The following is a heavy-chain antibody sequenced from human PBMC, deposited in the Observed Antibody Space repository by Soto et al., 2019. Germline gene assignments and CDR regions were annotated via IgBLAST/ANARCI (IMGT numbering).Heavy chain of an antibody. J-gene: IGHJ5*02. CDR3: ARALPGAEADYKAFS. V-gene: IGHV1-18*01. Sequence: ASVKVSCKASGYTFTSYGISWVRQAPGQGLEWMGWISAYNGNTNYAQKLQGRVTMTTDTSTSTAYMELSSLRSDDTAVYYCARALPGAEADYKAFSWGQGTLVIVSS. CDR1: GYTFTSYG. D-gene: IGHD3-10*01. CDR2: ISAYNGNT.